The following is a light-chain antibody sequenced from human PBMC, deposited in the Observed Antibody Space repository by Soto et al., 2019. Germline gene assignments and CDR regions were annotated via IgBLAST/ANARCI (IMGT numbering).Light chain of an antibody. Sequence: DIQLTQSPSLLSASVGDRVTITCLASQAISTYLAWNQQTSGKAPKLLISAASTLQRGVPSRFRGSGSGTQFTLTISSLQPEDFATYYCQQLNAYPLTFGGGTKVDI. CDR3: QQLNAYPLT. V-gene: IGKV1-9*01. CDR1: QAISTY. J-gene: IGKJ4*01. CDR2: AAS.